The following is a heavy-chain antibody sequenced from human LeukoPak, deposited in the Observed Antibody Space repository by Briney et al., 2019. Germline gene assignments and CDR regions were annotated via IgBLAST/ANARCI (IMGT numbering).Heavy chain of an antibody. CDR1: GYSFTSYW. CDR3: ARLSHYDSSAPALGYFDY. V-gene: IGHV5-51*01. Sequence: GESLKISCKGSGYSFTSYWIGWVRQTPGKGLEWMGIIYPGDSDTRYSPSFQGQVTISADKSISTAYLQWSSLKASDTAMYYCARLSHYDSSAPALGYFDYWGQGTLATVSS. CDR2: IYPGDSDT. D-gene: IGHD3-22*01. J-gene: IGHJ4*02.